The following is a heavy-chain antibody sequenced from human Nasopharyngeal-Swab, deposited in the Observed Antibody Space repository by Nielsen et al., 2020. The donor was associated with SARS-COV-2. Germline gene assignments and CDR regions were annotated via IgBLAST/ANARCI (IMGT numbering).Heavy chain of an antibody. CDR2: IDWDDDK. CDR1: GFSLSTSGMC. Sequence: GPPLLKPTQTLTLTCTFSGFSLSTSGMCVSWIRQPPGKALEWLALIDWDDDKYYSTSLKTRLTISKDTSKNQVVLTMTNMDPVDTATYYCARIPLWFGEFYGMDVWGQGTTVTVSS. D-gene: IGHD3-10*01. V-gene: IGHV2-70*01. J-gene: IGHJ6*02. CDR3: ARIPLWFGEFYGMDV.